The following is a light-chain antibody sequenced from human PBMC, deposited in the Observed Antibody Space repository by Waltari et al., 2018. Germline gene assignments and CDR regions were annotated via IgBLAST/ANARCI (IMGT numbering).Light chain of an antibody. CDR3: QHHVRLPAT. Sequence: EIVLTQSPGTLSLSPGERATLSCRASQSGNTYLAWYQQKPGQAPRLLIYAASTRAAGIPDRFSGSGSGTDFSLTISRLQAEDFAVYYCQHHVRLPATFGQGTKVEIK. V-gene: IGKV3-20*01. J-gene: IGKJ1*01. CDR2: AAS. CDR1: QSGNTY.